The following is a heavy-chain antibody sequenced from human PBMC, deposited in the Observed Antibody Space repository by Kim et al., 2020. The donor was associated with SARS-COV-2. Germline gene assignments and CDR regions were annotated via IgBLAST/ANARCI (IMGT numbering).Heavy chain of an antibody. CDR2: IYYSGST. CDR3: ARGLYYYDSSGYPPAFFGL. Sequence: SETLSLTCTVSGGSISSSSYYWGWIRQPPGKGLEWIGSIYYSGSTYYNPSLKSRVTISVDTSKNQFSLKLSSVTAADTAVYYCARGLYYYDSSGYPPAFFGLWGRGTLVTVSS. J-gene: IGHJ2*01. CDR1: GGSISSSSYY. V-gene: IGHV4-39*01. D-gene: IGHD3-22*01.